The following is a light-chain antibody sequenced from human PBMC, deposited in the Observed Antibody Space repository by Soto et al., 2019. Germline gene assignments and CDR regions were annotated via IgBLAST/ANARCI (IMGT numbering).Light chain of an antibody. CDR3: QQSYSFPRT. Sequence: DIQMTQSPSSLSASVGDRVTITCRASQTISTYLNWYQHKPGKAPKLLIYAASNLQSGVPSRFSGSGSGTDFTLTISSLQPEDFATYYCQQSYSFPRTFGGGTKAEI. CDR2: AAS. V-gene: IGKV1-39*01. J-gene: IGKJ4*01. CDR1: QTISTY.